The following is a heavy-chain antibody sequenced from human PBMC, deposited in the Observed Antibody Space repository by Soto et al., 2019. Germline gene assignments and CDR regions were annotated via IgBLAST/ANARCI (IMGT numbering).Heavy chain of an antibody. Sequence: EVQLVESGGGLFQPGGSLGLSGAPSGLIFINYKSHWVRQAPGKGLEWVSRINTDGSITDYADSVKGRFTVSRDNPKSTLYLQMNSLRVEDTAVYYCARDTDGLHYWGQGTLVTVSS. V-gene: IGHV3-74*01. CDR2: INTDGSIT. CDR3: ARDTDGLHY. CDR1: GLIFINYK. J-gene: IGHJ4*02.